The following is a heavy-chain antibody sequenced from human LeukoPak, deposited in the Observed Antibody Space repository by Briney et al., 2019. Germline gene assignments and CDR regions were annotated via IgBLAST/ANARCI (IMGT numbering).Heavy chain of an antibody. CDR1: GYTFTSYG. CDR3: ARAVVVPAAPPYYYYYYMDV. CDR2: ISAYNGNT. D-gene: IGHD2-2*01. Sequence: GASVKVSCKASGYTFTSYGISWVRQAPGQGLEWMGWISAYNGNTNYAQKLQGRVTMTTDTSTSTAYMELRSLRSDDTAVYYCARAVVVPAAPPYYYYYYMDVWGKGTTVTVSS. V-gene: IGHV1-18*01. J-gene: IGHJ6*03.